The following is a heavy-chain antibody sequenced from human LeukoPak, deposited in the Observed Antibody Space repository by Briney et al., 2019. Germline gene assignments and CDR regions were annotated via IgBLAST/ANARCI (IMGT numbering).Heavy chain of an antibody. V-gene: IGHV4-34*01. CDR2: INHSGST. CDR3: ARGIGTGGKGDY. CDR1: GGSFSGYY. J-gene: IGHJ4*02. D-gene: IGHD7-27*01. Sequence: TPSETLSLTCAVYGGSFSGYYWSWIRQPPGKGLEWIGEINHSGSTNYNPSLKSRVTISVDTSKNQFSLKLSSVTAADTAVYYCARGIGTGGKGDYWGQGTLVTVSS.